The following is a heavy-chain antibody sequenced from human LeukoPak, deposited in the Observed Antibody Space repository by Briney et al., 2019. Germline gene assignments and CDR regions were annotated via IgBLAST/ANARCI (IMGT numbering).Heavy chain of an antibody. Sequence: EASVKVSCKASGYTFTAYYMHWVRQAPGQGLEWMGWINPNSGDTNYAQKFQGRVTMTRDTSINTACMELSRLRSDDTAVYYCAFLWGYDTSGLPFWGQGTMVTVSS. D-gene: IGHD3-22*01. CDR3: AFLWGYDTSGLPF. J-gene: IGHJ3*01. CDR1: GYTFTAYY. V-gene: IGHV1-2*02. CDR2: INPNSGDT.